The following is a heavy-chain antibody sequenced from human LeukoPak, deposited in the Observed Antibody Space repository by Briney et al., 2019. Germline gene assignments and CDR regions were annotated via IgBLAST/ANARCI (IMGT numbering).Heavy chain of an antibody. V-gene: IGHV4-39*01. J-gene: IGHJ3*02. Sequence: SETLSLTCTVSGGSISSSSYYWGWIRQPPGKGLEWIGSIYYSGSTYYNPSLKSRVTISVDTSKNQFSLKLSSVTAADTAVYYCARLVRGRGSYLAFDIWGPGTMVTVSS. D-gene: IGHD1-26*01. CDR1: GGSISSSSYY. CDR3: ARLVRGRGSYLAFDI. CDR2: IYYSGST.